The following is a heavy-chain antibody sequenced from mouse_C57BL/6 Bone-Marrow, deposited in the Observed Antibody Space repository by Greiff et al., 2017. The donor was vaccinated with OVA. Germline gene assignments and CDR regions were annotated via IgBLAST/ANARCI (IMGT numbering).Heavy chain of an antibody. CDR3: ARDTPYDLYAMDY. CDR2: ISYDGSN. V-gene: IGHV3-6*01. D-gene: IGHD2-3*01. CDR1: GYSITSGYY. J-gene: IGHJ4*01. Sequence: VQLQQSGPGLVKPSQSLSLTCSVTGYSITSGYYWNWIRQFPGNKLEWMGYISYDGSNNYNPSLKNRISITRDTSKNQFFLKLNSVTTEDTATYYCARDTPYDLYAMDYWGQGTSVTVSS.